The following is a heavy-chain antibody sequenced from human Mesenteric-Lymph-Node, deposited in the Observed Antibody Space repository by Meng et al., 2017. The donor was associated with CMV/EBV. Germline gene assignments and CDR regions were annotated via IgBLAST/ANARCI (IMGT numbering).Heavy chain of an antibody. D-gene: IGHD6-13*01. CDR3: ATGRIGYSSTWYYF. J-gene: IGHJ4*02. CDR2: INHSGGT. Sequence: CAVFGGSCSDYYWTWIRQPPGKGLEWIGEINHSGGTNYNPSLKSRVTISVDTSKNHFSLKLSSVTAADTAVYYCATGRIGYSSTWYYFWGQGTLVTVSS. V-gene: IGHV4-34*01. CDR1: GGSCSDYY.